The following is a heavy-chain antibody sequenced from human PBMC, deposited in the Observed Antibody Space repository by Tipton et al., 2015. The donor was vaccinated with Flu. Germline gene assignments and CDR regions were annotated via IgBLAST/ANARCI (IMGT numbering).Heavy chain of an antibody. V-gene: IGHV3-23*01. CDR1: GFTFSSYA. D-gene: IGHD2-2*01. CDR3: AKDREIVVVPVAPFAY. J-gene: IGHJ4*02. Sequence: GSLRLSCAASGFTFSSYAMSWVRQAPGKGLEWVSAISGSGGSTYYADSVKGRFTISRDNSKNTLYLQMNSLRAEDTAVYYCAKDREIVVVPVAPFAYWGQGTLVTVSS. CDR2: ISGSGGST.